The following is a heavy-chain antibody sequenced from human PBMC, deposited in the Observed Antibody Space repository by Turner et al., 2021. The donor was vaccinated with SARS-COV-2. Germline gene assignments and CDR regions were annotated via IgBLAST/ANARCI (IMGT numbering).Heavy chain of an antibody. V-gene: IGHV3-53*02. J-gene: IGHJ6*02. Sequence: EVQLVETGGGLLQPGGSLRLSCAASGVTVSSNYMTWVRQAPGKGLEWVSVIYSGGSTYYADSVKGRFTISRDNSKNTLYLQMNSLRAEDTAVYYCARDRVDYGMDVWGQGTTVTVSS. CDR2: IYSGGST. CDR1: GVTVSSNY. D-gene: IGHD3-3*01. CDR3: ARDRVDYGMDV.